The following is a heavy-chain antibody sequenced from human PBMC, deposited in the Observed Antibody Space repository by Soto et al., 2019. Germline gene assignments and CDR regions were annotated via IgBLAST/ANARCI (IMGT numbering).Heavy chain of an antibody. D-gene: IGHD2-2*01. Sequence: LSLSCAASVITFSCYAMSCVRQAPRKRLELVSAIYSSGGSTYYADSVKGRFTISRDNSKNTLYLQMNSLRAEDTAVYYCAKDGGVDCSTTSCYGYGMDVWGQGTTVTVSS. CDR3: AKDGGVDCSTTSCYGYGMDV. CDR2: IYSSGGST. V-gene: IGHV3-23*01. J-gene: IGHJ6*02. CDR1: VITFSCYA.